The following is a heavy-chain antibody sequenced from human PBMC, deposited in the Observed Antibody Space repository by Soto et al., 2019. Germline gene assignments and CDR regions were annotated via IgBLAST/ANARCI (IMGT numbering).Heavy chain of an antibody. D-gene: IGHD3-9*01. CDR3: ARGAAGDILTGSITPPWY. J-gene: IGHJ4*02. Sequence: EVQLVESGGGLVQPGGSLRLSCAASGFTFSSYEMNWVRQAPGKGLEWVSYISSSGSTIYYADSVKGRFTISRDNAKNSLYLQMNSLRAEDTAVYYCARGAAGDILTGSITPPWYWGQGTPVTVSS. CDR2: ISSSGSTI. V-gene: IGHV3-48*03. CDR1: GFTFSSYE.